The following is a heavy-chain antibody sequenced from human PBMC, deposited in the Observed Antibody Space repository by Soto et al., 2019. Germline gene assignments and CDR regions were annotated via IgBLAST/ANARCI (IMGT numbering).Heavy chain of an antibody. CDR1: GFTFSSYA. J-gene: IGHJ4*02. CDR2: ISGSCGST. CDR3: ADGGDYFDY. V-gene: IGHV3-23*01. Sequence: GGSLRLSCAASGFTFSSYAMSWVRQAPGKGLEWVSAISGSCGSTYYADSVKGRFTISRDNSKNTLYLQMNSLKAEDTAVYYCADGGDYFDYWGQGTLVTVSS. D-gene: IGHD3-10*01.